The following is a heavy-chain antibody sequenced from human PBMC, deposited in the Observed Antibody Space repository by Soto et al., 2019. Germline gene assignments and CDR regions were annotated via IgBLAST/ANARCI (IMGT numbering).Heavy chain of an antibody. Sequence: GGSLRLSCAASGFSFSSYAMSWVRQAPGKGLEWVSASSGSGGSTYYADSVKGWFTISRDISKNTLYLQRNSLSAEDTAVYYCANVFGADHSDAFDVWGRGTMVTVS. J-gene: IGHJ3*01. CDR1: GFSFSSYA. D-gene: IGHD3-10*01. V-gene: IGHV3-23*01. CDR3: ANVFGADHSDAFDV. CDR2: SSGSGGST.